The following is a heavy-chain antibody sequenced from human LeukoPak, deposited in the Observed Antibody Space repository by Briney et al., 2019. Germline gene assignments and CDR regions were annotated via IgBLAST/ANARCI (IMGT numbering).Heavy chain of an antibody. D-gene: IGHD2-21*02. V-gene: IGHV4-34*01. J-gene: IGHJ2*01. CDR3: AGAVVVTAKHYWYFDL. Sequence: SETLSLTCAVYGGSFSGYYWSWIRQPPGKGLEWIGEINHSGSTNYNPSLKSRVTISLDTSKNQFSLKLGSVTAADTAVYYCAGAVVVTAKHYWYFDLWGRGTLVTVSS. CDR1: GGSFSGYY. CDR2: INHSGST.